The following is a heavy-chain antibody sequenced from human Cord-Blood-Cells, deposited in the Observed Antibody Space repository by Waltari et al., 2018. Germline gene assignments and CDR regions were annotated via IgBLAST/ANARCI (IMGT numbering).Heavy chain of an antibody. J-gene: IGHJ3*02. CDR2: IIPILGIA. V-gene: IGHV1-69*10. Sequence: QVQLVQSGAEVKKPWSSVTVSCKASGGTFSSSPNSCVRHTPGQGLEWMGGIIPILGIANYAQKFQGRVTITADKSTSTAYMELSSLRSEDTAVYYCAAYYGSGSYWAVDIWGQGTMVTVSS. D-gene: IGHD3-10*01. CDR1: GGTFSSSP. CDR3: AAYYGSGSYWAVDI.